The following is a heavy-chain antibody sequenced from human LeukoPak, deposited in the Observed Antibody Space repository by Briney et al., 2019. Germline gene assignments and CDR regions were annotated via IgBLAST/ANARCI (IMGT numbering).Heavy chain of an antibody. CDR2: ISAYNGNT. D-gene: IGHD6-13*01. J-gene: IGHJ4*02. CDR3: ARRIAAAGTFDY. Sequence: ASVKVSCKASGYTFTSYGISWVRQAPGQGLEWMGWISAYNGNTNYAQKLQGRVTITTDTSTSTAYMELRSLRSDDTAVYYCARRIAAAGTFDYWGQGTLVTVSS. V-gene: IGHV1-18*01. CDR1: GYTFTSYG.